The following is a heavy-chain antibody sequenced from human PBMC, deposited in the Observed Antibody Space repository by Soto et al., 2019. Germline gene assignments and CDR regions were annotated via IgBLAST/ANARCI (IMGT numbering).Heavy chain of an antibody. CDR3: ARYDCSGGSCYSPWFDP. CDR2: INAGNGNT. J-gene: IGHJ5*02. Sequence: ASVKVSCKASGYTFSTYSMHWVRQAPGQRLEWMGWINAGNGNTKYSQSFQGRVTITRDTSVRTAYMELSSLSSEDTAVYYCARYDCSGGSCYSPWFDPWGQGTLVTVSS. CDR1: GYTFSTYS. D-gene: IGHD2-15*01. V-gene: IGHV1-3*01.